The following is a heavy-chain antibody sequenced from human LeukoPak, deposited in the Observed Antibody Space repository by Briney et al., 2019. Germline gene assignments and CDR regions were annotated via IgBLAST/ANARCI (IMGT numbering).Heavy chain of an antibody. CDR1: GFTFDDYG. Sequence: SGGSLRLSCAASGFTFDDYGMSWVRQAPGKGLEGVSGINWNGGSTGYADSVKGRFTISRDNAKNSLYLQMNSLRAEDTALYYCARAPAPHYVWGSYRPYYFDYWGQGTPVTVSS. CDR2: INWNGGST. D-gene: IGHD3-16*02. CDR3: ARAPAPHYVWGSYRPYYFDY. J-gene: IGHJ4*02. V-gene: IGHV3-20*04.